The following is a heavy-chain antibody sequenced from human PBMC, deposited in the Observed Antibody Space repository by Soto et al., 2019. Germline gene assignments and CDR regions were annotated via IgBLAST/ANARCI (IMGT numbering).Heavy chain of an antibody. V-gene: IGHV3-53*01. J-gene: IGHJ4*02. D-gene: IGHD5-12*01. CDR3: GRTRDGYKDYFDY. CDR2: IYSGGST. CDR1: GFTVSSNY. Sequence: GSLRLSCTASGFTVSSNYMSWVRQAPGKGLEWVSVIYSGGSTYYADSVKGRFTISRDNSKNTLYLQMNSLRAEDTAVYYCGRTRDGYKDYFDYWGQGTLVTVSS.